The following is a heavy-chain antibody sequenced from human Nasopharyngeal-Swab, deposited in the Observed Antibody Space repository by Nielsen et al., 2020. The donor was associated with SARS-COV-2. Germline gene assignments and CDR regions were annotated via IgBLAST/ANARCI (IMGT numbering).Heavy chain of an antibody. CDR3: AKDGPGDRQVHYYYYGMDV. CDR1: GFTFSSYG. CDR2: ISYDGSNK. J-gene: IGHJ6*02. D-gene: IGHD2-21*02. V-gene: IGHV3-30*18. Sequence: GGSLRLSCAASGFTFSSYGMHWVRQAPGKGLEWVAVISYDGSNKYYADSVKGRFTISRDNSKNTLYLQMNSLRAEDTAVYYCAKDGPGDRQVHYYYYGMDVWGQGTTVTVSS.